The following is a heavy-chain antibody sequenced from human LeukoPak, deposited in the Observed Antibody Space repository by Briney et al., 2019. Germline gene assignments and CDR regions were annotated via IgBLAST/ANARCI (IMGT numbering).Heavy chain of an antibody. CDR1: GGSFSGYY. J-gene: IGHJ4*02. V-gene: IGHV4-34*01. CDR2: INHSGST. Sequence: PSETLSLTCAVYGGSFSGYYWSWIRQPPGKGLGWIGEINHSGSTNYNPSLKSRVTISVDTSKNQFSLKLSSVTAADTAVYYCASLYSGSEPGGYWGQGTLVTVSS. D-gene: IGHD1-26*01. CDR3: ASLYSGSEPGGY.